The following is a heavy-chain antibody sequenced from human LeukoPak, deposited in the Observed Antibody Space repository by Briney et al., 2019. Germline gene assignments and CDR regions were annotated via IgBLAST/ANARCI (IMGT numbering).Heavy chain of an antibody. J-gene: IGHJ3*02. CDR3: AKCYSNNCSDAFDI. Sequence: GGSLRLSCAASGFTFSNYVMSWVRQAPGKGLEWVSVISGSGSFAYYADSVKGRFTISRDNSKYTMYLQMNGLRAEDTAVYYCAKCYSNNCSDAFDIWGQGTMVTVSS. D-gene: IGHD6-13*01. V-gene: IGHV3-23*01. CDR2: ISGSGSFA. CDR1: GFTFSNYV.